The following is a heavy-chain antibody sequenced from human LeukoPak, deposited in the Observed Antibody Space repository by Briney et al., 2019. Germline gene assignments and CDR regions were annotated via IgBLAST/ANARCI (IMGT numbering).Heavy chain of an antibody. V-gene: IGHV3-7*01. CDR2: IKQDGSRI. D-gene: IGHD6-6*01. CDR1: GFTFSNYL. Sequence: PGGSLRLSCTASGFTFSNYLMSWVRQPPGKGLEFVANIKQDGSRIEYVDSVKGRFTTSRDNAKNSLYLHMIGLRAEDTAVYYCARWRGSQSEFEYWGQGTLVTVSS. CDR3: ARWRGSQSEFEY. J-gene: IGHJ4*02.